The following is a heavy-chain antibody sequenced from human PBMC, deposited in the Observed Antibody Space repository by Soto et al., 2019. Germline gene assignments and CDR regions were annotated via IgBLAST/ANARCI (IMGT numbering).Heavy chain of an antibody. J-gene: IGHJ4*02. CDR2: INHSGST. D-gene: IGHD2-2*01. CDR1: GGSFSGYY. V-gene: IGHV4-34*01. CDR3: ASSSRGYCSSTSCYVPPELDY. Sequence: SETLSLTCAVYGGSFSGYYWSWIRQPPGKGLEWIGEINHSGSTNYNPSLKSRVTISVDTSKNQFSLKLSSVTAADTAVYYCASSSRGYCSSTSCYVPPELDYWGQGTLVTVSS.